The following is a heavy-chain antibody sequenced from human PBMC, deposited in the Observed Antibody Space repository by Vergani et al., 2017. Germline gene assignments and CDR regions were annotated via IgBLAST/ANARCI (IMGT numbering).Heavy chain of an antibody. CDR2: ISYDGTQK. CDR3: ATKSCGTPGCQIGYFRE. J-gene: IGHJ1*01. Sequence: QVHLVESGGGVVQPGRSLRLSCVVSGFTSSYYGMHWVRQAPGKGPEWVAVISYDGTQKYYADSVKGRFTIPRDNSKSTLYLQMNSLRTEDTAVYYWATKSCGTPGCQIGYFREWGQGTLVTVSS. CDR1: GFTSSYYG. D-gene: IGHD1-1*01. V-gene: IGHV3-30*03.